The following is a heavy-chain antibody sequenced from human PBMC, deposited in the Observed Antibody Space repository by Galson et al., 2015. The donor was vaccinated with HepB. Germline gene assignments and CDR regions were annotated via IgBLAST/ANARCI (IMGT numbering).Heavy chain of an antibody. V-gene: IGHV3-33*01. CDR1: GFTFSSYG. CDR3: ARVPGRSGSYDGYYYYGMDV. J-gene: IGHJ6*02. Sequence: SLGLSCAASGFTFSSYGMHWVRQAPGKGLEWVAVIWYDGSNKYYEDSVKGRFTISRDNSKNTLYLQMNSLRAEDTAVYYCARVPGRSGSYDGYYYYGMDVWGQGTTVTVSS. CDR2: IWYDGSNK. D-gene: IGHD1-26*01.